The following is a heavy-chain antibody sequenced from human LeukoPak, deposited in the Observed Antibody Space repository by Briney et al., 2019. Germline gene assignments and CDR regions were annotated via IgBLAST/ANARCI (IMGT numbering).Heavy chain of an antibody. CDR3: ARVASHYCSSTSCYPFDY. V-gene: IGHV3-20*04. CDR2: INWNGGST. CDR1: GFTFDDYG. J-gene: IGHJ4*02. Sequence: PGGSLRLSCAASGFTFDDYGMSWVRQAPGKGLEWVSGINWNGGSTGYADSVKGRFTISRDNAKNSLYLQMNSLRAKDTALYYCARVASHYCSSTSCYPFDYWGQGTLVTVSS. D-gene: IGHD2-2*01.